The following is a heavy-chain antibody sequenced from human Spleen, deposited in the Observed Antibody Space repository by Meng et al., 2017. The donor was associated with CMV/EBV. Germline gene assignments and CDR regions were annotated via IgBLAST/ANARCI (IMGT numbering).Heavy chain of an antibody. J-gene: IGHJ4*02. V-gene: IGHV4-34*01. Sequence: SETLSLTCAVYGGSFSGYYWSWIRQPPGKGLEWIGEINHSGSTNYNPSLKSRVTISVDTSKTQFSLKLSSVTAADTAVYYCARGAEWLLHRGAPDYWGQGTLVTVSS. CDR2: INHSGST. D-gene: IGHD3-22*01. CDR3: ARGAEWLLHRGAPDY. CDR1: GGSFSGYY.